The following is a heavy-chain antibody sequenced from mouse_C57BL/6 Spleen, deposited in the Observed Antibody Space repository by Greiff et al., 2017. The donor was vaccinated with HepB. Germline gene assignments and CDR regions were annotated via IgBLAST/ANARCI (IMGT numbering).Heavy chain of an antibody. CDR1: GYSITSGYY. J-gene: IGHJ3*01. CDR2: ISYDGSN. V-gene: IGHV3-6*01. Sequence: EVQLVESGPGLVKPSQSLSLTCSVTGYSITSGYYWNWIRQFPGNKLEWMGYISYDGSNNYNPSLKNRISITRDTSKNQFFLKLNSVTTEDTATYYCARENSSYESWFAYWGQGTLVTVSA. CDR3: ARENSSYESWFAY. D-gene: IGHD1-1*01.